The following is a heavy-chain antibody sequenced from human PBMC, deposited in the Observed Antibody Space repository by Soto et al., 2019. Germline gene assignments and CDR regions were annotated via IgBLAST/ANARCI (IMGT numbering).Heavy chain of an antibody. CDR3: ARGLAPYYFDY. CDR1: GYTFTSYA. CDR2: INAGNGNT. J-gene: IGHJ4*02. Sequence: QVQLVQSGAEEKKPGASVKVSCKASGYTFTSYAMHWVRQAPGQRLEWMGWINAGNGNTKYSQKFQGRVTITRDTSASTAYKELSSMRSEDTAVYYCARGLAPYYFDYWGQGTLVTVSS. D-gene: IGHD3-3*02. V-gene: IGHV1-3*05.